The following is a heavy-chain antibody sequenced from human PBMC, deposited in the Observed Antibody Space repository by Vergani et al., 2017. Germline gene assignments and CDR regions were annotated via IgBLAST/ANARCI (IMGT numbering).Heavy chain of an antibody. CDR1: GGSFSGYY. D-gene: IGHD3-3*01. CDR3: ARGVTIFGVVIWLAGLDP. J-gene: IGHJ5*02. Sequence: HVQLQQWGAGLLKPSETLSLTCAVYGGSFSGYYWSWIRQPPGKGLEWFGEINHSGSTNYNPSLKSRVTISVDTSKNQFSLKLSSVTAADTAVYYCARGVTIFGVVIWLAGLDPGGQGTLVTVSS. V-gene: IGHV4-34*01. CDR2: INHSGST.